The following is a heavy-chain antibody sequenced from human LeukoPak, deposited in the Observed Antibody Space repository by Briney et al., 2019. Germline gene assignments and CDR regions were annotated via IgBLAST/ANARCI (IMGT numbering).Heavy chain of an antibody. D-gene: IGHD3-22*01. CDR3: ARAKFDSSRYYYRGFDI. CDR1: GFTFSSHD. Sequence: GGSLRLSCAASGFTFSSHDMGWVRQAPGRGLEWVSYIIDSGTKIYYTDSVKGRFTMSRDNAKKSLYLQMNSLRAEDTAVYYCARAKFDSSRYYYRGFDIWGQGTMVTVSS. CDR2: IIDSGTKI. J-gene: IGHJ3*02. V-gene: IGHV3-48*04.